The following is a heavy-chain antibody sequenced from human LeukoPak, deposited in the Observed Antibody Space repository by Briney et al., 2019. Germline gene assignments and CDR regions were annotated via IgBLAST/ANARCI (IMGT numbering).Heavy chain of an antibody. CDR3: ARDGSLPDY. Sequence: GGSLRLSCAASGFTFSSYWMHWVRQAPGKGLVWVSRIDTDEGSTSYADSVKGRFTISRDNAKNTLYLQMNSLRAEDTAVYYCARDGSLPDYWGQGTLVTVSS. V-gene: IGHV3-74*01. CDR1: GFTFSSYW. J-gene: IGHJ4*02. CDR2: IDTDEGST.